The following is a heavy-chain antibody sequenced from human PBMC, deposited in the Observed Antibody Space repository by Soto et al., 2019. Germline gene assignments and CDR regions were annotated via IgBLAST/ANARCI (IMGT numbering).Heavy chain of an antibody. Sequence: GSLRLSCAASGFTFSSYAMSWVRQAPGKGLEWVSVISGSDDSTYYADSVKGRFTISRDNSKNTLYLQMNSLRAEDTAVYYCAKKSSSSTFDYWGQGTLVTVSS. J-gene: IGHJ4*02. D-gene: IGHD6-6*01. V-gene: IGHV3-23*01. CDR3: AKKSSSSTFDY. CDR2: ISGSDDST. CDR1: GFTFSSYA.